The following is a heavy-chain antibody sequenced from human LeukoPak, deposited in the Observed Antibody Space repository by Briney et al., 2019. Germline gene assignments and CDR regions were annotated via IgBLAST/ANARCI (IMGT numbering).Heavy chain of an antibody. Sequence: GRSLRLSCAASGFTFSNYAMHWVRQAPGKGLEWVAVISSDGSNKYYADSVKGRFTISRDNAKNTLYLQMNSLRAEDTAVYYCARGQYGGYDSIGGYWGQGTLVTVSS. J-gene: IGHJ4*02. V-gene: IGHV3-30-3*01. CDR3: ARGQYGGYDSIGGY. D-gene: IGHD5-12*01. CDR2: ISSDGSNK. CDR1: GFTFSNYA.